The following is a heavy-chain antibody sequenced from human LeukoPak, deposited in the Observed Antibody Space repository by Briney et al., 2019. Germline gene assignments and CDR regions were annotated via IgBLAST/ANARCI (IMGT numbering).Heavy chain of an antibody. CDR2: IIPILGIA. J-gene: IGHJ4*02. V-gene: IGHV1-69*04. Sequence: ASVKVSCKASGGTFSSYTISWVRQAPGQGLEWMGRIIPILGIANYAQKFQGRVTITADKSTSTAYMELSSLRSEDTAVYYCARDLWGWGSDYLDYWGRGTLVTVSS. CDR1: GGTFSSYT. CDR3: ARDLWGWGSDYLDY. D-gene: IGHD4/OR15-4a*01.